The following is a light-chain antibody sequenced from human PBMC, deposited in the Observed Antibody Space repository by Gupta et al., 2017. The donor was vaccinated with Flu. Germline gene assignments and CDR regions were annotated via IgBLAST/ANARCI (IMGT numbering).Light chain of an antibody. V-gene: IGKV3-20*01. CDR3: QQYGSSPKLT. Sequence: EIVLTQSPGTLSLSPGERATLSCRASQSVSSSYLAWYQQKPGQAPRLLIYGASSRATGIPDRLSGSGSGTDFTLTISRLEPEDFAVYYCQQYGSSPKLTFGGGTKVVIK. CDR1: QSVSSSY. J-gene: IGKJ4*01. CDR2: GAS.